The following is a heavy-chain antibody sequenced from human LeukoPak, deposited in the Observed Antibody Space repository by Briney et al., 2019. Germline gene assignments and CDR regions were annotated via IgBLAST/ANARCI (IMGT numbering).Heavy chain of an antibody. V-gene: IGHV4-34*01. CDR2: INHSGST. D-gene: IGHD2-15*01. CDR3: ARLPRGLAYYYYGMDV. CDR1: GGSFSGYY. J-gene: IGHJ6*02. Sequence: PSETLSLTCAVYGGSFSGYYWSWIRQPPGKGLEWIGEINHSGSTNYNPSLKSRVTISVDTSKNQFSLKLSSVTAADTAVYYCARLPRGLAYYYYGMDVWGQGTTVTVSS.